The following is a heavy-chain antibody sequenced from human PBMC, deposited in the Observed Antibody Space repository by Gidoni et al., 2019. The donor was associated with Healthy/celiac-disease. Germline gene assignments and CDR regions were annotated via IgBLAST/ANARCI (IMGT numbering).Heavy chain of an antibody. Sequence: QVQLVQSGAEVKKHGSSVTVSCKAYGGTFSSYALSWVRQAPVQGLEWMGGIIPIFGTANYAQKFQGRVTITADESTSTAYMELSSLRSEDTAVYYCAARTDIAARRRGGYYYGMDVWGQGTTVTVSS. D-gene: IGHD6-6*01. J-gene: IGHJ6*02. CDR1: GGTFSSYA. CDR3: AARTDIAARRRGGYYYGMDV. CDR2: IIPIFGTA. V-gene: IGHV1-69*01.